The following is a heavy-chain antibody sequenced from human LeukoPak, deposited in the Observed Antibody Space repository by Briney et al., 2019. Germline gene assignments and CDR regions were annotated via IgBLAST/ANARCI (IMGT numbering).Heavy chain of an antibody. CDR3: ARGYGSGRKFDY. CDR1: GYYISSVYY. D-gene: IGHD3-10*01. Sequence: PSETLSLTCTVSGYYISSVYYWGWIRQPPGKGLEWIGSIYHSGSTYYNPSLKSRVTISVDTSKNQFSLKLSSVTAADTAVYYCARGYGSGRKFDYWGQGTLVTVSS. V-gene: IGHV4-38-2*02. CDR2: IYHSGST. J-gene: IGHJ4*02.